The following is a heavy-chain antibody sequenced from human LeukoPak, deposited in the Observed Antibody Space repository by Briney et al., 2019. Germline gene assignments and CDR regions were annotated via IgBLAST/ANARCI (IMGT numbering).Heavy chain of an antibody. V-gene: IGHV4-61*02. CDR3: ARGGYYVDSSFDY. D-gene: IGHD3-22*01. CDR1: VGSISSGSYY. Sequence: PSQTLSLTCTVSVGSISSGSYYGRWIPQPAGKGLEWIGRMYTSGSTIYNPSLKSRVTISVDTSKNQFSLRLSSVTAADTAVYYCARGGYYVDSSFDYWGQGSLVTVSS. J-gene: IGHJ4*02. CDR2: MYTSGST.